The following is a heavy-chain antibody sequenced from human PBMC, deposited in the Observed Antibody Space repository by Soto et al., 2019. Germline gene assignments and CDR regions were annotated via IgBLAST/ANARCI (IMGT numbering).Heavy chain of an antibody. V-gene: IGHV3-48*03. CDR1: EFTLGSYE. J-gene: IGHJ6*02. CDR2: ISSGGSTT. CDR3: ARTPLSGTVTYYFYALDV. Sequence: EVQLVESGGGLVQPGGSLRLSCAASEFTLGSYEINWVRQAPGKGLEWISYISSGGSTTYYADSVKGRFTITRDNAKNSLYPQMNSLRADYTSLYYCARTPLSGTVTYYFYALDVWGQGTTVTVSS. D-gene: IGHD1-26*01.